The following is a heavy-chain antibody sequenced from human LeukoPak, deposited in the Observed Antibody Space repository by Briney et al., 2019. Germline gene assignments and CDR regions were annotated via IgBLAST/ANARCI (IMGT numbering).Heavy chain of an antibody. CDR3: ARDTAMVTYWFDP. CDR1: GYTFTGYY. J-gene: IGHJ5*02. D-gene: IGHD5-18*01. CDR2: INPNSGGT. Sequence: GDSVKVSCKASGYTFTGYYMHWVRQAPGQGLEWMGWINPNSGGTNYAQKFQGRVTMTRDTSISTAYMELSRLRSDDTAVYYCARDTAMVTYWFDPWGQGTLVTVSS. V-gene: IGHV1-2*02.